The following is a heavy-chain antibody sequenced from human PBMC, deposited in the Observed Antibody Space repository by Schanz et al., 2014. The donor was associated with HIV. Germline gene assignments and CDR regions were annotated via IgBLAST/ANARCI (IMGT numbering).Heavy chain of an antibody. D-gene: IGHD3-16*01. V-gene: IGHV3-30*03. CDR1: GFTFRRHG. J-gene: IGHJ6*02. CDR2: ISYDGSNK. CDR3: ARVANWDYYGMDV. Sequence: QVQLVESGGGVVQPGRSLRLSCAASGFTFRRHGMHWVRQGPGKGLEWVAFISYDGSNKYYADSVKGRFTISRDNSKNTLFLQMNSLRGEDTAVYYCARVANWDYYGMDVWGQGTTVTVSS.